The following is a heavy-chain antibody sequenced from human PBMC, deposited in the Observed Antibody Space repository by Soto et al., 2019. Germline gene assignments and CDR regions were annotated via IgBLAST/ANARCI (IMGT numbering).Heavy chain of an antibody. CDR3: ARHHGPTTSENWFDP. Sequence: ASVTVSCKASGYSFFTYDISWVRQAPGQGLEWMGWISTYSGDTTYAQKFQGRVTMTTDTSTTTAYLELRSLRSDDTAVYYCARHHGPTTSENWFDPWGQGTLVTVSS. D-gene: IGHD5-12*01. J-gene: IGHJ5*02. V-gene: IGHV1-18*01. CDR2: ISTYSGDT. CDR1: GYSFFTYD.